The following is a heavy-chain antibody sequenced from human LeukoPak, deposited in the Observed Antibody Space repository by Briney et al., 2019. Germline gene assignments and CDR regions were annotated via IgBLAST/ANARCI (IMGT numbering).Heavy chain of an antibody. D-gene: IGHD3-10*02. CDR1: GYKFTNYW. J-gene: IGHJ4*02. CDR2: IYPGDSEI. CDR3: ARALRTGQGDYVPVL. Sequence: GESLKISCKASGYKFTNYWIGWVRQMPGKGLEWMTIIYPGDSEIRYSPSFQGQVTISAAKSIDTIYLQWNTLKASDTAMYYCARALRTGQGDYVPVLWGQGTLVTVSS. V-gene: IGHV5-51*01.